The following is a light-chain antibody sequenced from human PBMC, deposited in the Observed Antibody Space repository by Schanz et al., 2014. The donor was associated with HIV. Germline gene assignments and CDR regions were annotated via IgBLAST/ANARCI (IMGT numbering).Light chain of an antibody. J-gene: IGLJ2*01. CDR3: SSYTTSSTLV. V-gene: IGLV2-14*03. CDR2: DVT. Sequence: QSALTQPASVSGSPGQSITISCTGTSSDVGGYNYLSWYQQHPGKAPKLMIYDVTNRPSGVSNRFSGSKSGNTASLTISGLQADDEADYYCSSYTTSSTLVFGGGTKLTVL. CDR1: SSDVGGYNY.